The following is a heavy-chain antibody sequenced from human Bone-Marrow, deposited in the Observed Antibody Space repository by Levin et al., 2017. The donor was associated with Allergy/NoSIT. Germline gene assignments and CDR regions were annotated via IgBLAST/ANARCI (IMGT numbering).Heavy chain of an antibody. V-gene: IGHV3-11*01. CDR1: GFSFSQYY. CDR2: ITSSGRTT. Sequence: GESLKISCSASGFSFSQYYMSWIRQAPGKGLEWVSYITSSGRTTYYADSVKGRFTISRDNAKNSVFLQMNSLSAEDTAVYYCATNSNFYAMDVWGQGTTVTVSS. D-gene: IGHD2/OR15-2a*01. J-gene: IGHJ6*02. CDR3: ATNSNFYAMDV.